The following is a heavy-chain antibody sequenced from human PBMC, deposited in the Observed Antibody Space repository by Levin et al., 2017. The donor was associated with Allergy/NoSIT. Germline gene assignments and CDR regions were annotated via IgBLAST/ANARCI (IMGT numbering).Heavy chain of an antibody. D-gene: IGHD2-2*02. V-gene: IGHV3-49*03. Sequence: GGSLRLSCTASGFTFGDYAMSWFRQAPGKGLELVGFIRINAYGGTTEYAASVKGRFTISRDDSKRISYLQMNSLETEATAVYYCTRDPHLLYGPPRNSVDYWGQGTLVTVSS. CDR2: IRINAYGGTT. CDR3: TRDPHLLYGPPRNSVDY. CDR1: GFTFGDYA. J-gene: IGHJ4*02.